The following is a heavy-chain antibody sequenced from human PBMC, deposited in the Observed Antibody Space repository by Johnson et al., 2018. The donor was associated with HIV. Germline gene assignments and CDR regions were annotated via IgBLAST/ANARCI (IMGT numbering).Heavy chain of an antibody. CDR3: ARDLPGIYDAFDL. CDR1: GFTFSDYY. D-gene: IGHD1-26*01. CDR2: IYSDGTT. Sequence: VQLVESGGGLVKPGGSLRLSCVASGFTFSDYYMSWIRQAPGKGLEWVSVIYSDGTTSFAQSVKGRFSISRDVSKNILYLQMHSLRTEDTAYYYCARDLPGIYDAFDLWGQGTKVTISS. J-gene: IGHJ3*01. V-gene: IGHV3-66*01.